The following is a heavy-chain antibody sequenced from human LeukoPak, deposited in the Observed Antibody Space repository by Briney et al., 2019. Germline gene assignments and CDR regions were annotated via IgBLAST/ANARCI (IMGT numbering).Heavy chain of an antibody. CDR2: IYYSGST. CDR3: ARVNPGDLPFDY. Sequence: SETLFLTCTVSGGSISSHYWSWIRQPPGKGLEWIGYIYYSGSTNYNPSLKSRVTISVDTSKNRFSLKLSSVTAADTAVYYCARVNPGDLPFDYWGQGTLVTVSS. V-gene: IGHV4-59*11. CDR1: GGSISSHY. D-gene: IGHD7-27*01. J-gene: IGHJ4*02.